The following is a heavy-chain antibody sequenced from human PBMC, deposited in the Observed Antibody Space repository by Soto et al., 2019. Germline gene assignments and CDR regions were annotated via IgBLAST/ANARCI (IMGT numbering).Heavy chain of an antibody. V-gene: IGHV5-51*01. Sequence: PGESLKISCKGSGYSFTSYWIGWVRQMPGKGLEWMGIIYPGDSDTRYSPSFQGQVTISADKSISTAYLQWSSLKASDTAMYYCAIAGYSSSWLSYYYYGMDVWGQGTTVTVSS. CDR3: AIAGYSSSWLSYYYYGMDV. CDR1: GYSFTSYW. CDR2: IYPGDSDT. J-gene: IGHJ6*02. D-gene: IGHD6-13*01.